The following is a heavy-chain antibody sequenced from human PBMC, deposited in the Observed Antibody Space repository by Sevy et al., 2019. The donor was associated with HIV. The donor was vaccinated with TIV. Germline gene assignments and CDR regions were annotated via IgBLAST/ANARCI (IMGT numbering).Heavy chain of an antibody. CDR1: GFTFSNYA. J-gene: IGHJ4*02. Sequence: GGSLRLSCAASGFTFSNYAMNWVRQAPGKGLEWVSVISGTSGSTYYPDSVKGRFTVSRDNSKNTLYLQMNSLTAEDTAVYYCAREMGEQLGQIDYWGQGTLVTVSS. D-gene: IGHD6-6*01. V-gene: IGHV3-23*01. CDR3: AREMGEQLGQIDY. CDR2: ISGTSGST.